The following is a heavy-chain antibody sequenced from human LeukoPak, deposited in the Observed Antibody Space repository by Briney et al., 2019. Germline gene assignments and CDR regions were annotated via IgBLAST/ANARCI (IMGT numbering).Heavy chain of an antibody. V-gene: IGHV1-24*01. CDR2: FDPEDDET. Sequence: ASVKVSCKVSGYTLTELSMHWVRQAPGKGLEWMGNFDPEDDETIYARKFQDRVTLTEDTSTDTAYMELSSLRSEDTAVYYCATDRPRLYYDSSGHAWHTADYWGQGTLVTVFS. CDR3: ATDRPRLYYDSSGHAWHTADY. D-gene: IGHD3-22*01. J-gene: IGHJ4*02. CDR1: GYTLTELS.